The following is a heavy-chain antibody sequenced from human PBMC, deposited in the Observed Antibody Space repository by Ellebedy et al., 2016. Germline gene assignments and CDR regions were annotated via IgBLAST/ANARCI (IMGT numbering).Heavy chain of an antibody. Sequence: GSLRLSCTVSGGSIGSFYWSWIRQPPGKGLEWIGYVHYSGTTDYNPSLKSRVTISVDTSKNQFSLQLESVTSADTAIYYCARENGAQWSWFDPWGQGSLVTVTS. J-gene: IGHJ5*02. V-gene: IGHV4-59*01. D-gene: IGHD2-15*01. CDR1: GGSIGSFY. CDR3: ARENGAQWSWFDP. CDR2: VHYSGTT.